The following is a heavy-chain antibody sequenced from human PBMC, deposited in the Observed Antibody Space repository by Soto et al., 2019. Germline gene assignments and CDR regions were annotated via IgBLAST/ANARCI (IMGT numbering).Heavy chain of an antibody. Sequence: GGSLRLSCAASGFTFSSYAMSWVRQAPGKGLEWVSAISGSGGSTYYADSVKGRFTISRDNSKNTLYLQMNSLRAEDTAVYYCAKDPPGLRLLEWLGYFQHWGQGTLVTVSS. CDR1: GFTFSSYA. V-gene: IGHV3-23*01. D-gene: IGHD3-3*01. CDR2: ISGSGGST. CDR3: AKDPPGLRLLEWLGYFQH. J-gene: IGHJ1*01.